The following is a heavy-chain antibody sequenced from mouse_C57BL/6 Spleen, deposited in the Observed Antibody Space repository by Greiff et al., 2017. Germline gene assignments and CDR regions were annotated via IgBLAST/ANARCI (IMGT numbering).Heavy chain of an antibody. D-gene: IGHD1-1*01. V-gene: IGHV1-5*01. CDR2: IYPGNSDT. Sequence: VQLKQSGTVLARPGASVKMSCKTSGYTFTSYWMHWVKQRPGQGLEWIGAIYPGNSDTSYNQKFKGKAKPTAVTSASTAYMELSSLTNEDSAVYYCTPITTVVAGYFDYWGQGTTLTVSS. CDR1: GYTFTSYW. J-gene: IGHJ2*01. CDR3: TPITTVVAGYFDY.